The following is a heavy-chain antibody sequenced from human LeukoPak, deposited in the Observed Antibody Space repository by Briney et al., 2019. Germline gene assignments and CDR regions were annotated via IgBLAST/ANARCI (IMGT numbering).Heavy chain of an antibody. CDR1: GYTFTSYG. CDR2: ISAYNGNT. D-gene: IGHD3-22*01. V-gene: IGHV1-18*01. CDR3: ARVRLKTYYYDSSGYYPDY. Sequence: ASVKVSCKAPGYTFTSYGISWVRQAPGQGLEWMGWISAYNGNTNYAQKLQGRVTMTTDTSTSTAYMELRSLRSDDTAVYYCARVRLKTYYYDSSGYYPDYWGQGTLVTVSS. J-gene: IGHJ4*02.